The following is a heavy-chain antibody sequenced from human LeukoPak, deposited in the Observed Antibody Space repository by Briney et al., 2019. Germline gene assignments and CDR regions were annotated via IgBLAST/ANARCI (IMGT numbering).Heavy chain of an antibody. CDR1: GYSISSGYY. J-gene: IGHJ4*02. D-gene: IGHD6-13*01. CDR3: ARVGQRLVHPDYFDY. CDR2: IYHSGST. V-gene: IGHV4-38-2*02. Sequence: SETLSLTCTVSGYSISSGYYWGWIRQPPGKGLEWIGSIYHSGSTYYNPSLKSRVTISVDTSKNQFSLKLSSVTAADTAVYYCARVGQRLVHPDYFDYWGQGTLVTVSS.